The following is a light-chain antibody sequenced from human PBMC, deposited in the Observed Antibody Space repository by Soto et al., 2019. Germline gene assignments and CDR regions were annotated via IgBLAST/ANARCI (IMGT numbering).Light chain of an antibody. CDR2: DAS. Sequence: DIQMTQSPSILSASVGDRVPITCRASQSIRSWLAWYQQKPGKAPKLLVYDASTLQSGVASRFSGSGSGTEFTLTISGLQSEDFAVYFCQQYTDRPRTFGQGTKVDIK. V-gene: IGKV1-5*01. CDR3: QQYTDRPRT. CDR1: QSIRSW. J-gene: IGKJ1*01.